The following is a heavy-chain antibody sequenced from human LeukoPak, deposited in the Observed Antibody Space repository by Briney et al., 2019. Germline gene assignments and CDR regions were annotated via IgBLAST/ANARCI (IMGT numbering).Heavy chain of an antibody. J-gene: IGHJ3*01. CDR1: GFTFNNYA. CDR3: ARPAYTAAYDL. CDR2: MKGDGSEI. D-gene: IGHD3-16*01. V-gene: IGHV3-7*01. Sequence: GGSLRLSCAASGFTFNNYAMGWVRQAPGKGLEWVANMKGDGSEIHYVDSVKGRFTISRDNAKNSLYLQMNSLRVEDTAVYYCARPAYTAAYDLWGQGTMVTVSS.